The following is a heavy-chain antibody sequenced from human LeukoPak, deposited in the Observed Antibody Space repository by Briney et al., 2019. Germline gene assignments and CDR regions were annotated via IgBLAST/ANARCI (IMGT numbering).Heavy chain of an antibody. J-gene: IGHJ5*02. CDR3: ARAGVVVVAATRLRSWFDP. CDR1: GGSISSYY. CDR2: IYTSGST. Sequence: SETLSLTCTVSGGSISSYYWSWIRQPAGKGLEWIGRIYTSGSTNYNPSLKSRVTISVDTSKNQFSLKLSSVTAADTAVYYCARAGVVVVAATRLRSWFDPWGQGTLVTVSS. V-gene: IGHV4-4*07. D-gene: IGHD2-15*01.